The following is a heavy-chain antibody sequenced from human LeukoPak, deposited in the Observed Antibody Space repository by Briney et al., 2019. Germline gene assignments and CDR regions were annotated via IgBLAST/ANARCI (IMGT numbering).Heavy chain of an antibody. V-gene: IGHV4-59*08. CDR2: IYYSGCT. Sequence: SETLSLTCTVSGGCISGHYWSWIRQPPGKGLGWIGYIYYSGCTNYNPSLKSRVSISVDTSKNQFSLKLSSVTAADTAVYYCARSRYCSSTSCYTKRVDYYYYYMDVWGKGTTATVSS. J-gene: IGHJ6*03. CDR1: GGCISGHY. D-gene: IGHD2-2*02. CDR3: ARSRYCSSTSCYTKRVDYYYYYMDV.